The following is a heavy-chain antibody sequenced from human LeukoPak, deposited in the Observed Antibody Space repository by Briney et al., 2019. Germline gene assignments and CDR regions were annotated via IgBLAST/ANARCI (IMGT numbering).Heavy chain of an antibody. Sequence: ASVKVSCKASGYTFINCTLHWVRQAPGQRLEWMGWINAGNGNTKYSQKFQGRVTITTDTSASTAYMDLSSLRSEDTAVYYCARSLSGSHLYFDYRGQGTLVTVSS. J-gene: IGHJ4*02. CDR2: INAGNGNT. D-gene: IGHD1-26*01. CDR3: ARSLSGSHLYFDY. CDR1: GYTFINCT. V-gene: IGHV1-3*01.